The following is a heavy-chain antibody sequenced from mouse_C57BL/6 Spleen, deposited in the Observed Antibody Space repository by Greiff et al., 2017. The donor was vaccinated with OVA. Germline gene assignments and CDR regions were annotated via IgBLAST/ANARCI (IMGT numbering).Heavy chain of an antibody. Sequence: EVKLVESEGGLVQPGSSMKLSCTASGFTFSDYYMAWVRQVPEKGLEWVANINYDGSSTYYLDSLKSRFIISRDNAKNILYLQMSSLKSEDTATYYCARASDYCGSSPWFAYWGQGTLVTVSA. CDR2: INYDGSST. CDR1: GFTFSDYY. D-gene: IGHD1-1*01. V-gene: IGHV5-16*01. CDR3: ARASDYCGSSPWFAY. J-gene: IGHJ3*01.